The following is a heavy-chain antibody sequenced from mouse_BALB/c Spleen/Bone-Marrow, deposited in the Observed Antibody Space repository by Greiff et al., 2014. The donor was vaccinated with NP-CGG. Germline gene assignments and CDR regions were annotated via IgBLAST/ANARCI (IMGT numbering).Heavy chain of an antibody. D-gene: IGHD2-14*01. V-gene: IGHV14-4*02. CDR1: GFNIKDYY. CDR3: NRYDWYFDV. Sequence: VQLQQSGAELVRSGASVKLSCTASGFNIKDYYMHWVKQRPEQGLEWIGWIEPENGDTEYAPKFQGKATMTADTSSNTAYLQLSSLTSEDTAVYYCNRYDWYFDVWGAGTTVTVSS. CDR2: IEPENGDT. J-gene: IGHJ1*01.